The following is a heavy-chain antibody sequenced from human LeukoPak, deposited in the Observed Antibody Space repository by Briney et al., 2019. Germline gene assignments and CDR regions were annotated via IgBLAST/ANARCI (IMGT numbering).Heavy chain of an antibody. Sequence: GVTLRLSHASSGFTLSIHSMSCVRQAPGKGLECVSVISCSGGSTYYADSVKGRFTVSRDNSKNTLYLQMNSLRAEDTAVYYCAKRRYDFWSGYKDLAYWGQGTLVTVSS. V-gene: IGHV3-23*01. CDR2: ISCSGGST. CDR1: GFTLSIHS. CDR3: AKRRYDFWSGYKDLAY. J-gene: IGHJ4*02. D-gene: IGHD3-3*01.